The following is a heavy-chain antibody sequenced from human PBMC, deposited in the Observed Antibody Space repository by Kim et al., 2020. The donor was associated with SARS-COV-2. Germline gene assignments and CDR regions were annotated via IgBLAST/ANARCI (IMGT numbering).Heavy chain of an antibody. Sequence: GGSLRLSCTASGFTFGDYAMSWFRQAPGKGLEWVGFIRSKAYGGTTEYAASVKGRFTISRDDSKSIAYLQMNSLKTEDTAVYYCTRNDFWSGYYMYVWGKGTTVTASS. J-gene: IGHJ6*03. CDR1: GFTFGDYA. V-gene: IGHV3-49*03. CDR3: TRNDFWSGYYMYV. CDR2: IRSKAYGGTT. D-gene: IGHD3-3*01.